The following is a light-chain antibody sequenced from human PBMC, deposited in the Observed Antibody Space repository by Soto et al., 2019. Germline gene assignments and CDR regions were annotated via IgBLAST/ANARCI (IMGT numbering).Light chain of an antibody. CDR3: QQYYSTPYT. Sequence: DIVMTQSPDSLAVSLGETATINCKSSQSALYSSNNKNYLAWYQQKPGQPPKLLIYWASTRESGVPDRFSGSGSGTDFTLTISSLQAEDVAVYYCQQYYSTPYTFGQGTKLEMK. CDR2: WAS. CDR1: QSALYSSNNKNY. J-gene: IGKJ2*01. V-gene: IGKV4-1*01.